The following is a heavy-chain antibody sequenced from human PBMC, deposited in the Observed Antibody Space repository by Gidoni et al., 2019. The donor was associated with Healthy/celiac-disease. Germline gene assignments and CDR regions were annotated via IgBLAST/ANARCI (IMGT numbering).Heavy chain of an antibody. Sequence: QVQLQESGPGLVKPSQTLSLTCTVSGGPISSGDYYWSWIRQPPGKGLEWIGYFYYSGSTYYNPSLKSRVTRSVDTSKNQFSLKLSYVTAADTAVYYCARAPGDDEVWSWDYWGQGTLVTVSS. D-gene: IGHD2-21*02. J-gene: IGHJ4*02. V-gene: IGHV4-30-4*01. CDR1: GGPISSGDYY. CDR2: FYYSGST. CDR3: ARAPGDDEVWSWDY.